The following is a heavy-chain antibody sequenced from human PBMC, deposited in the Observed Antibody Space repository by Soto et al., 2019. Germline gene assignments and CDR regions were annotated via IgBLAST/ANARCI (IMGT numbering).Heavy chain of an antibody. D-gene: IGHD3-22*01. Sequence: GGSLRLSCAASGFTFSSYWMHWVRQAPGKGLVWVSRINSDGSSTSYADSVKGRFTISRDNAKNTLYLQMNSLRAEDTAVYYCARPDSSGYLLFDYWGQGTLVTVSS. CDR1: GFTFSSYW. CDR3: ARPDSSGYLLFDY. CDR2: INSDGSST. J-gene: IGHJ4*02. V-gene: IGHV3-74*01.